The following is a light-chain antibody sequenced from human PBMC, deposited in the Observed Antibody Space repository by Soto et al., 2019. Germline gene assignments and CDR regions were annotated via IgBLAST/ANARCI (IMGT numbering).Light chain of an antibody. J-gene: IGLJ2*01. Sequence: QSVLTQPPSVSATPGQKVTISCSGSSSNIGRHYVSWHQQVPGTAPKVLICGNDKRPSGIPDRFSGSKSGTSATLGITGLQTGDEADYCCGTYDSGLDYWVFGGGTKVTVL. CDR3: GTYDSGLDYWV. CDR1: SSNIGRHY. V-gene: IGLV1-51*01. CDR2: GND.